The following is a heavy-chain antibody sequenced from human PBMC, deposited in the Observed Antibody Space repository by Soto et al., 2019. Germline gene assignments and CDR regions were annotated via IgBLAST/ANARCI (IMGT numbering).Heavy chain of an antibody. J-gene: IGHJ6*02. CDR3: AKDRSITIFGVVISYYYYGMDV. V-gene: IGHV3-23*01. CDR2: ISGSGGST. CDR1: GFTFSSYA. Sequence: VQLLESGGGLVQPGGSLRLSCAASGFTFSSYAMSWVRQAPGKGLEWVSAISGSGGSTYYADSVKGRFTISRDNSKNTLYLQMNSLRAEDTAVYYCAKDRSITIFGVVISYYYYGMDVWGQGTTVTVSS. D-gene: IGHD3-3*01.